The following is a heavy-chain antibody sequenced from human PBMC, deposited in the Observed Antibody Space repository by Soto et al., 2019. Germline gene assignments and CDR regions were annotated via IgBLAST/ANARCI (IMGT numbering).Heavy chain of an antibody. J-gene: IGHJ4*02. CDR1: GFTFSSYW. V-gene: IGHV3-74*01. CDR3: VRGDGDYYDGNGYLGRH. Sequence: EVQLVESGGGLVQPGGSLRLSCAASGFTFSSYWMHWVRQVPGKGLVWVSRIKNDGSGTYYADSVKGRLTMSRDNAKNRLYRQMNSLRVEDTAVYYCVRGDGDYYDGNGYLGRHWGQGTLVTVSS. D-gene: IGHD3-22*01. CDR2: IKNDGSGT.